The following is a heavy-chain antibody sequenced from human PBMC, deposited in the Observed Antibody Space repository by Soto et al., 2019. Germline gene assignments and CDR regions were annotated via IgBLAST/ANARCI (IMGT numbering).Heavy chain of an antibody. D-gene: IGHD6-19*01. Sequence: ASVKVSCKASGYTFTSYGISWVRQAPGQGLEWMGWISAYNGNTNYAQKLQGRVTMTTDTSTSTAYMELRSLRSDDTAVYYCARLSAVASGYNLFDPCGQGSLVTVSS. J-gene: IGHJ5*02. CDR2: ISAYNGNT. V-gene: IGHV1-18*01. CDR3: ARLSAVASGYNLFDP. CDR1: GYTFTSYG.